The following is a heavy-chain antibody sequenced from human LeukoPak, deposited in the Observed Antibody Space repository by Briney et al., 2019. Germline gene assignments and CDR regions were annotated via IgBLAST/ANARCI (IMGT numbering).Heavy chain of an antibody. CDR2: NSSSSSYI. V-gene: IGHV3-21*01. J-gene: IGHJ4*02. Sequence: PGGSLRLSCAASGFTFSSYSMNWLPQATGKALEWVSYNSSSSSYIYYADSVKGRFTISRDNAKNSLYLQMNSLRAEDTAVYYCARDWAVAGKGYYFDYWGQGTLVTVSS. CDR1: GFTFSSYS. D-gene: IGHD6-19*01. CDR3: ARDWAVAGKGYYFDY.